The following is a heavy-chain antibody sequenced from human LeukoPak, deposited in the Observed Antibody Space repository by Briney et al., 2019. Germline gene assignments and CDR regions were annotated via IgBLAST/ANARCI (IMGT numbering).Heavy chain of an antibody. CDR3: AAGDSSGYYPIYPPDY. J-gene: IGHJ4*02. D-gene: IGHD3-22*01. Sequence: ASVKVSCKASGGTFSSYAISWVRQAPGQGLEWMGGIIPIFGTANYAQKFQGRVTITADESTSTAYMELSSLRSEDTVVYYCAAGDSSGYYPIYPPDYWGQGTLVTVSS. V-gene: IGHV1-69*13. CDR2: IIPIFGTA. CDR1: GGTFSSYA.